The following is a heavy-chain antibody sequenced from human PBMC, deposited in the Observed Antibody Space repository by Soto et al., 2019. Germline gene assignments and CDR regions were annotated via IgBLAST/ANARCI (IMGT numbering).Heavy chain of an antibody. Sequence: EVQLLESGGALVQPGGSLRLSCATSGFNFAGYAMTWVRQAPGTGLEWVSSISGRDDSTYYADSVKGRLTISRDNSKKTLYLQMNSLRVDDTAVFYCAKEAGVVVPAVDYWGQGTLVNVSS. V-gene: IGHV3-23*01. CDR2: ISGRDDST. CDR3: AKEAGVVVPAVDY. D-gene: IGHD2-21*02. J-gene: IGHJ4*02. CDR1: GFNFAGYA.